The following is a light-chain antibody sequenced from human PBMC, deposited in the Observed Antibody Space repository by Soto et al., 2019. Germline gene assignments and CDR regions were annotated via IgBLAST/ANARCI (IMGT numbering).Light chain of an antibody. CDR1: SSDVGRYNF. J-gene: IGLJ1*01. CDR2: EVI. V-gene: IGLV2-23*02. CDR3: CSDAGSGIYI. Sequence: QSVLTQPASVSGSAGQSITISCTGTSSDVGRYNFVSWYQQHPGKAPKLMIYEVIKRPSGVSNRFYGSKSGNTASLTISGLQAEDEADYYCCSDAGSGIYIFGTGTKVTVL.